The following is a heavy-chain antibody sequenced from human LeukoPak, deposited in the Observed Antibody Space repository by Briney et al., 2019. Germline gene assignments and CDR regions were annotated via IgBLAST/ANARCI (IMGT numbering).Heavy chain of an antibody. V-gene: IGHV4-59*08. D-gene: IGHD3-16*02. Sequence: PSETLSLTCTVSGGSIGTYYWSWVRQSPGKGLGWIGYIYVTGNRYNPYLQSRVTISVDTSRNPFFLKMSSVTAADTAVYSCARHIGGGIEDMDVWGKGTKVTVSS. CDR1: GGSIGTYY. CDR2: IYVTGN. CDR3: ARHIGGGIEDMDV. J-gene: IGHJ6*03.